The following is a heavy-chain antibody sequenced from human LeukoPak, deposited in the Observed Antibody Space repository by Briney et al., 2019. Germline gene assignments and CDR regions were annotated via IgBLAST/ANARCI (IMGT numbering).Heavy chain of an antibody. CDR2: IYYSGST. Sequence: SETLSLTCTVSGGSISSSSYYWGWIRQPPGKGLEWIGSIYYSGSTYYNPSLKSRVTISVDTSKNQFSLKLSSVTAADTAVYYCARLVEMATIVDYWDQGTLVTVSS. J-gene: IGHJ4*02. CDR3: ARLVEMATIVDY. V-gene: IGHV4-39*07. CDR1: GGSISSSSYY. D-gene: IGHD5-24*01.